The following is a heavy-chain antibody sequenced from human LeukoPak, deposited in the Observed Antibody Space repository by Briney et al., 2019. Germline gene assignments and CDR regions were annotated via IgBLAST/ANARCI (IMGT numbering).Heavy chain of an antibody. D-gene: IGHD1-26*01. CDR3: ARAPELKYSGSSQAPLYYYYYMDV. Sequence: SETLSLTCTVSGGSISSYYWSWIRQPPGKGLEWIGYIYYSGSTNYNPSLKSRVTISVDTSKNQFSLKLSSVTAADTAVYYCARAPELKYSGSSQAPLYYYYYMDVWGKGTTVTVSS. CDR1: GGSISSYY. CDR2: IYYSGST. V-gene: IGHV4-59*01. J-gene: IGHJ6*03.